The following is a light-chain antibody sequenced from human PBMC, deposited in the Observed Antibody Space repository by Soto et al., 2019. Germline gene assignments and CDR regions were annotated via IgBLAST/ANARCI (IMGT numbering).Light chain of an antibody. Sequence: IVLPHSPGTLSLFPGEKAPLSCSASQSVSSNYLARYQQKPGQSPRLLIYDASSRATGIPDRFSGSGSGTDFTLTISRLEPEYFAVYYCQQYGSSVRTFGQGTKVDIK. CDR3: QQYGSSVRT. CDR2: DAS. CDR1: QSVSSNY. J-gene: IGKJ1*01. V-gene: IGKV3-20*01.